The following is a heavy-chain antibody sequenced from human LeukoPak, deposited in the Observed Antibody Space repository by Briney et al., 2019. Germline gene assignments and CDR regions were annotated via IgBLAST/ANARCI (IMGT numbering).Heavy chain of an antibody. CDR3: ARLPRATIGATNYFDF. CDR2: IFYSETT. J-gene: IGHJ4*02. CDR1: GGSISSSSYY. V-gene: IGHV4-39*01. Sequence: SETLSLTCTVAGGSISSSSYYWGWIRQPPGNGLEWIGTIFYSETTYYNPSLKSRVTISVDTSKNQFSLHLSSVTAADTALYYCARLPRATIGATNYFDFWGQGTLVTVSS. D-gene: IGHD5-24*01.